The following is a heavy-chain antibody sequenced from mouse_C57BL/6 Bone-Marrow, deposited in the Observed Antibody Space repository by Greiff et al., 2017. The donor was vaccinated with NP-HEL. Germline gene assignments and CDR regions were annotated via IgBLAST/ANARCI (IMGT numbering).Heavy chain of an antibody. V-gene: IGHV5-17*01. CDR2: ISSGSSTI. J-gene: IGHJ4*01. Sequence: EVMLVESGGGLVKPGGSLKLSCAASGFTFSDYGMHWVRQAPEKGLEWVAYISSGSSTIYYADTVKGRFTISRDNAKNTLFLQMASLRSEDTAMYYCARRDSYYGSSYGGAMDYWGQGTSVTVSS. CDR3: ARRDSYYGSSYGGAMDY. D-gene: IGHD1-1*01. CDR1: GFTFSDYG.